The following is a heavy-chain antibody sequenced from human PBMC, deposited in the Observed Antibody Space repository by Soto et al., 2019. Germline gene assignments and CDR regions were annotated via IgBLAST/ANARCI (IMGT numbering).Heavy chain of an antibody. CDR2: IYYSGST. CDR3: ARDAYYGFDY. Sequence: QVQLQESGPGLVKPSETLSLTCTVSGGSISSYYWSWIRQPPGKGLEWIGYIYYSGSTNYNPSLKSRVTISVDTSKNQFSLKLSSVTAADTAVYYCARDAYYGFDYWGQGTLVTVSS. J-gene: IGHJ4*02. CDR1: GGSISSYY. V-gene: IGHV4-59*01. D-gene: IGHD3-10*01.